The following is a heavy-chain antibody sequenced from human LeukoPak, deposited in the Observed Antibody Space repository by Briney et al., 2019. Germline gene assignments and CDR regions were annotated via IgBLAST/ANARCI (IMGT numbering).Heavy chain of an antibody. D-gene: IGHD5-24*01. J-gene: IGHJ4*02. Sequence: SETLSLTCTVSGASIRSYYWSWIRQPPGKGLECIGYIYYTGSTNYNYNPSLKSRVTVSVDTSKNQFSLKLSSVTAADTAVYYCARHRPRRDGYNYDYWGPGTLVTVSS. V-gene: IGHV4-59*08. CDR2: IYYTGSTNY. CDR3: ARHRPRRDGYNYDY. CDR1: GASIRSYY.